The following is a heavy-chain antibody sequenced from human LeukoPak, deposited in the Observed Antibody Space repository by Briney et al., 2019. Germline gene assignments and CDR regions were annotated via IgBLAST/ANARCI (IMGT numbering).Heavy chain of an antibody. CDR1: GYTFTSYD. Sequence: GASVKVSCKASGYTFTSYDINWVRQATGQGLEWMGWMNPNSGNTGYAQKFQGRVTITRNTSISTAYMELSSLRSDDTAVYYCARAIVGSAIYFDWLLPGFDYWGQGTLVTVSS. CDR3: ARAIVGSAIYFDWLLPGFDY. J-gene: IGHJ4*02. V-gene: IGHV1-8*03. D-gene: IGHD3-9*01. CDR2: MNPNSGNT.